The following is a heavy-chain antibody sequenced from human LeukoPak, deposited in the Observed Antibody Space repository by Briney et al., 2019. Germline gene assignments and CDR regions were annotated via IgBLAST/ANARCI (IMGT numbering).Heavy chain of an antibody. CDR2: IYYSGST. D-gene: IGHD4-17*01. V-gene: IGHV4-31*03. CDR3: ARYWLGDYGDYFDY. CDR1: GGSISSGGYY. J-gene: IGHJ4*02. Sequence: SETLSLTCTVSGGSISSGGYYWRWIRQHPGKGLEWIGYIYYSGSTYYNPSLKSRVTISVDTSKNQFSLKLSSVTAADTAVYYCARYWLGDYGDYFDYWGQGTLVTVSS.